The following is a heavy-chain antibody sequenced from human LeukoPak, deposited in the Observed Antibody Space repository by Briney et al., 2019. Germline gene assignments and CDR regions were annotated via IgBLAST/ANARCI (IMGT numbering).Heavy chain of an antibody. CDR1: GHSFSSDSF. D-gene: IGHD6-6*01. CDR2: IHERGST. Sequence: SETLSLTCGVSGHSFSSDSFWGWIRQPPGQGLEWIGSIHERGSTFYNPSLKSRVTISIDTSKNQFSLNVNSVTAADTAVYYCARASRPSNSCFDPWGQGTVVTVSS. V-gene: IGHV4-38-2*01. CDR3: ARASRPSNSCFDP. J-gene: IGHJ5*02.